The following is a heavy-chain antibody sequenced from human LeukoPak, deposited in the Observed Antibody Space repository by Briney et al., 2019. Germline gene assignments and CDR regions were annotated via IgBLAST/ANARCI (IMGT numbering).Heavy chain of an antibody. D-gene: IGHD3-10*01. J-gene: IGHJ3*02. V-gene: IGHV1-2*02. CDR1: GYSFTGHY. CDR3: ARNVWFGESSDAFDM. CDR2: INPKSGGT. Sequence: EASVKVSCKAAGYSFTGHYMHWVRQAPGQGLEWMGWINPKSGGTNYAQKLQGRVTMTRDTSINKAYLDMSCLTSDDTAVYYCARNVWFGESSDAFDMWGQGTMVTVSS.